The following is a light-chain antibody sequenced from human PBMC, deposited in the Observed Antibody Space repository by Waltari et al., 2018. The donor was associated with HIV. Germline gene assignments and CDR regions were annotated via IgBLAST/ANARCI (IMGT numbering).Light chain of an antibody. Sequence: QSALTQPASVSGSPGQSITISCTGTSSDVGSYNLVSWYQQHPGKAPKLMIYEGSKRPSGFSNRFSVVKSGNTASLTISGRQAEDEADYYCCSYSGSSLYVFGTGTKVTVL. V-gene: IGLV2-23*01. CDR2: EGS. CDR1: SSDVGSYNL. J-gene: IGLJ1*01. CDR3: CSYSGSSLYV.